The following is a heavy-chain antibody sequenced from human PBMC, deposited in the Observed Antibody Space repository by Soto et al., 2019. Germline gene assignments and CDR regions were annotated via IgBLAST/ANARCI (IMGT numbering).Heavy chain of an antibody. Sequence: GGSLRLSCAASGITFSNYGMHWVRQAPGRGLEWLAVIAYDGSSKYYAESVRGRFTISRDNARNTVFLQMNSLRGEDTAVYYCARRGTAALGTSRNDHFDSWGQGALVTVSS. CDR1: GITFSNYG. J-gene: IGHJ4*02. CDR2: IAYDGSSK. V-gene: IGHV3-30*03. D-gene: IGHD1-1*01. CDR3: ARRGTAALGTSRNDHFDS.